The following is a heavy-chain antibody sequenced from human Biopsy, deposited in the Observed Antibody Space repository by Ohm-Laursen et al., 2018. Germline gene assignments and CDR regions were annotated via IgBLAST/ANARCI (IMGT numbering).Heavy chain of an antibody. D-gene: IGHD6-13*01. CDR1: GGSFNGYF. V-gene: IGHV4-34*01. CDR2: ITQSGST. CDR3: ARVPLPGIGAAYQGRFLYGMGV. J-gene: IGHJ6*02. Sequence: SDTLSLTCAVYGGSFNGYFWSWIRQPPEKGLEWIGDITQSGSTNYSPSLKSRVTISVDTAKKQFSLSLRSVTAADTAVYYCARVPLPGIGAAYQGRFLYGMGVWGQGTTVSVSS.